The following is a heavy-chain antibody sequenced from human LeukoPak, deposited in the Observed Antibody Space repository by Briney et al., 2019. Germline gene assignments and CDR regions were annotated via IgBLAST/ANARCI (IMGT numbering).Heavy chain of an antibody. CDR2: INHSGST. J-gene: IGHJ4*02. D-gene: IGHD6-19*01. CDR3: ARGYSSGWYDY. Sequence: PSETLSLTCAVYGGSFSGYYWSWLRQPPGKGLEWIGEINHSGSTNYNPSLKSRVTISVDTSKNQFSLNLSSVTAADTAVYYCARGYSSGWYDYWGQGTLITVSS. V-gene: IGHV4-34*01. CDR1: GGSFSGYY.